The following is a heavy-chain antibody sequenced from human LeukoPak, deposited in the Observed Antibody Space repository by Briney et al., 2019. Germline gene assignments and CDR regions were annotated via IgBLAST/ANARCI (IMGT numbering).Heavy chain of an antibody. CDR1: GFTFDDYG. Sequence: GGSLRLSCAASGFTFDDYGMSWVRQAPGKGLEWVSGINWNGGSTGYADSVKGRFTISRDNAKNSLYLQMNSLRAEDTALYHCARGTGDNYYDSSGFDYWGQGTLVTVSS. V-gene: IGHV3-20*01. D-gene: IGHD3-22*01. CDR3: ARGTGDNYYDSSGFDY. CDR2: INWNGGST. J-gene: IGHJ4*02.